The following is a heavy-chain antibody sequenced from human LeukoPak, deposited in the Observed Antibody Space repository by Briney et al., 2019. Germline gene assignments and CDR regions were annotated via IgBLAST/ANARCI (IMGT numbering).Heavy chain of an antibody. CDR3: AKGSRGYSYGRFDY. J-gene: IGHJ4*02. V-gene: IGHV3-23*01. Sequence: PGGSLRLSCAASGFTFSSYAMSWVRQAPGKGLEWVSAISGSGGSTYYAGSVKGRFTISRDNSKNTLYLQMNSLRAEDTAVYYCAKGSRGYSYGRFDYWGQGTLVTVSS. D-gene: IGHD5-18*01. CDR2: ISGSGGST. CDR1: GFTFSSYA.